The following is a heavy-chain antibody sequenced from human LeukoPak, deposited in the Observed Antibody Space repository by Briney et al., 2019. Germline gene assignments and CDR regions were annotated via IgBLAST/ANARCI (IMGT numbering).Heavy chain of an antibody. CDR2: ISSSGSTI. CDR3: ARDGVVTWELTDY. D-gene: IGHD1-26*01. Sequence: LSLTCTVSGGSISSYYWSWIRQAPGKGLEWVSYISSSGSTIYYADSVKGRFTISRDNAKNSLYLQMNSLRAEDTAVYYCARDGVVTWELTDYWGQGTLVTVSS. V-gene: IGHV3-11*04. J-gene: IGHJ4*02. CDR1: GGSISSYY.